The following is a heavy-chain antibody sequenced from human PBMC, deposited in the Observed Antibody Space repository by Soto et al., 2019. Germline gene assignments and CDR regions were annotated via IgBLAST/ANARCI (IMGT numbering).Heavy chain of an antibody. V-gene: IGHV1-18*01. J-gene: IGHJ4*01. Sequence: QVQLVQSGAEVKKPGASVKVSCKASGYTFTSYGISWVRQAPGQGLEWMGWISAYNGNTNYAQKLQGRVTMTTDTSPRTASMGLRSLRSDDTALYYFAREDPPSLHWGHGTLVTVSS. CDR1: GYTFTSYG. D-gene: IGHD2-2*01. CDR3: AREDPPSLH. CDR2: ISAYNGNT.